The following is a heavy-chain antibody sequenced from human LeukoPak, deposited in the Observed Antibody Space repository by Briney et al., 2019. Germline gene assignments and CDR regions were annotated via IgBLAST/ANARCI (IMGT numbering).Heavy chain of an antibody. V-gene: IGHV4-4*08. CDR3: ARRNDFDI. J-gene: IGHJ3*02. Sequence: PSETLSLTCTVSGCSITGYHWSWIRQPPGKGLELIGFIYSSGSTEYKPSLKSRATISADTSKNQFSLKLTSVTAADTAIYYCARRNDFDIWGQGTMVTVSS. CDR1: GCSITGYH. CDR2: IYSSGST.